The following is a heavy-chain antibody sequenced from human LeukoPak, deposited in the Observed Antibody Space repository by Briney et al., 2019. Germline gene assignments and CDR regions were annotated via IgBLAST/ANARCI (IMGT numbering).Heavy chain of an antibody. J-gene: IGHJ6*03. Sequence: GGSLRLSCAASGFTFSSYSMSWVRQAPGKGLEWVSYISSSSSTIYYADSVKGRFTISRDNAKNSLYLQMNSLRAEDTAVYYCARDGKYDYYYYYMDVWGKGNTVTVSS. D-gene: IGHD4-23*01. CDR3: ARDGKYDYYYYYMDV. V-gene: IGHV3-48*01. CDR2: ISSSSSTI. CDR1: GFTFSSYS.